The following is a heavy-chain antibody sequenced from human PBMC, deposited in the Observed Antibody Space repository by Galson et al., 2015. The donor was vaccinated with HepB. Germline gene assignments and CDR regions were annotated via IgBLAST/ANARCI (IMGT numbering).Heavy chain of an antibody. Sequence: SVKVSCKVSGYTLTELSMHWVRQAPGKGLEWMGGFDPEDGETIYAQKFQGRVTMTEDTSTDTAYMELSSLRSEDTAVYYCATEADRELWFGELLWHYWGQGTLVTVSS. D-gene: IGHD3-10*01. J-gene: IGHJ4*02. CDR3: ATEADRELWFGELLWHY. CDR1: GYTLTELS. V-gene: IGHV1-24*01. CDR2: FDPEDGET.